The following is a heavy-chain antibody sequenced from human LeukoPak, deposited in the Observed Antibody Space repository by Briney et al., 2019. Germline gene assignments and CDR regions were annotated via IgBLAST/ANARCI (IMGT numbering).Heavy chain of an antibody. V-gene: IGHV1-8*03. CDR3: ARTTSLTASGYDY. Sequence: ASVKVSCKTSGYTFTSYHINWVRQATGQGLEWMGWMSPYSGDRGYAQKFQGRVSITSDTSISTAYMELSSLRSDDTAVYFCARTTSLTASGYDYWGQGTLVTVSS. CDR1: GYTFTSYH. J-gene: IGHJ4*02. D-gene: IGHD4-17*01. CDR2: MSPYSGDR.